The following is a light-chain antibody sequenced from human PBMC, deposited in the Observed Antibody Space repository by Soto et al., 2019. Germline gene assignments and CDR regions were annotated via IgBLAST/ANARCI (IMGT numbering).Light chain of an antibody. Sequence: EILMTHSPATLSVSPGESATLSCRASQSVSSNLAWYQHKPGQAPRLLIYGASTRATGIPARFSGSGYGTEFTLTISSLQSEDFEVYYCQQYNKRWTFGPGTKVDIK. J-gene: IGKJ1*01. CDR3: QQYNKRWT. CDR1: QSVSSN. V-gene: IGKV3-15*01. CDR2: GAS.